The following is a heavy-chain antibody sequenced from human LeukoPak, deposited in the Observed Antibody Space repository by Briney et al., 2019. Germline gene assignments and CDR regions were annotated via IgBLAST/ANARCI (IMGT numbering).Heavy chain of an antibody. J-gene: IGHJ4*02. CDR2: IYYSGTT. Sequence: SETLSLTCTVSGGSISSSSYAWGWIRQPPGKGLEWIGSIYYSGTTYYNPSLKSRVTISVDTSKIQFSLKLSSVAATDTAVYFCARLRFDFWSGYTHPYFDYWGQGTLVTVSS. CDR1: GGSISSSSYA. V-gene: IGHV4-39*01. D-gene: IGHD3-3*01. CDR3: ARLRFDFWSGYTHPYFDY.